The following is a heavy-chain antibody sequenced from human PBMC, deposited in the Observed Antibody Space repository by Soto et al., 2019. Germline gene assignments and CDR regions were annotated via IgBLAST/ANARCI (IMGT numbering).Heavy chain of an antibody. J-gene: IGHJ4*02. D-gene: IGHD4-17*01. V-gene: IGHV3-23*01. CDR1: GFTFRNYA. Sequence: EVQLLESGGGLVQRGGSLRLSCAASGFTFRNYAMNWVRQAPGKGLEWVSAISGSGGTTYYADSVKGRFTIPRDNSKNKLYLQLNSLRDEDTAIYYCAKDWDPSTVVRPSTGTDYWGQGTLVTVSS. CDR3: AKDWDPSTVVRPSTGTDY. CDR2: ISGSGGTT.